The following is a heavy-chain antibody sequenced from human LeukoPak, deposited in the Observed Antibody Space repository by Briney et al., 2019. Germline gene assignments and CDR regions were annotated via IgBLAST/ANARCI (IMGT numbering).Heavy chain of an antibody. Sequence: GGSLRLSCAASGFTFSTYWMNWARQAPGKGLEWVGRIKSKTDGGTTDYAAPVKGRFTISRDDSKNTLYLQMNSLKTEDTAVYYCTTKKIAAAGIDYWGQGTLVTVSS. D-gene: IGHD6-13*01. CDR1: GFTFSTYW. CDR2: IKSKTDGGTT. J-gene: IGHJ4*02. V-gene: IGHV3-15*01. CDR3: TTKKIAAAGIDY.